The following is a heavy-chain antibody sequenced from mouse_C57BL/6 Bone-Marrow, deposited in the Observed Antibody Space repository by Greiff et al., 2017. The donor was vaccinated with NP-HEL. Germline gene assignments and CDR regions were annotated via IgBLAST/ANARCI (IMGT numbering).Heavy chain of an antibody. V-gene: IGHV1-55*01. J-gene: IGHJ3*01. CDR2: IYPGSGST. CDR1: GYTFTSYW. Sequence: QVQLQQPGAELVKPGASVKMSCKASGYTFTSYWITWVKQRPGQGLEWIGDIYPGSGSTNYNEKFKSKATLTVDTSSSTAYMQLSSLTSEDSAVYYCASDDYGSSYETWCAYWGQGTLVTVSA. D-gene: IGHD1-1*01. CDR3: ASDDYGSSYETWCAY.